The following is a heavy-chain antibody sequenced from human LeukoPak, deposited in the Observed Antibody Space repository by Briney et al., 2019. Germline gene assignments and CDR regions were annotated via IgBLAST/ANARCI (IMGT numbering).Heavy chain of an antibody. CDR3: ARDSLPIGAY. J-gene: IGHJ4*02. V-gene: IGHV3-66*02. CDR1: GFTVSSNY. Sequence: GGSLRLXCAASGFTVSSNYMSWVRQAPGKGLEWVSVIYSGGSTYYADSVKGRFTISRDNSENTLYLQMNSLRAEDTAVYYCARDSLPIGAYWGQGTLVTVSS. D-gene: IGHD2-15*01. CDR2: IYSGGST.